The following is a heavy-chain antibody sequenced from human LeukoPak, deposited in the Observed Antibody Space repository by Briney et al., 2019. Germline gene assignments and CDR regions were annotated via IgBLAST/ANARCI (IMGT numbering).Heavy chain of an antibody. CDR3: ARDTSYDFWSDPTELFDI. Sequence: ASVKVSCKASGYTFTTYGISWMRQAPGQGREWVGWVSGHNGNKKYAQKLQGRVTMTTDTSTSTAYMELRSLRSDDTAVYYCARDTSYDFWSDPTELFDIWGQGTMVTVSS. CDR2: VSGHNGNK. D-gene: IGHD3-3*01. CDR1: GYTFTTYG. V-gene: IGHV1-18*01. J-gene: IGHJ3*02.